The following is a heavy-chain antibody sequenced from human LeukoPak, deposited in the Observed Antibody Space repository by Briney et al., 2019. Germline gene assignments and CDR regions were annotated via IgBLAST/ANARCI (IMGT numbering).Heavy chain of an antibody. Sequence: GGSLRLSCAASGFTFSSYSMNWVRQAPGKGLEWVSSISSSSSYIYYADSVKGRFTISRDNAKNSLYLQMNSLRAEDTAVYYCARDSDSSSWYLYDYYMDVWGKGTTVTISS. CDR2: ISSSSSYI. V-gene: IGHV3-21*01. CDR3: ARDSDSSSWYLYDYYMDV. D-gene: IGHD6-13*01. J-gene: IGHJ6*03. CDR1: GFTFSSYS.